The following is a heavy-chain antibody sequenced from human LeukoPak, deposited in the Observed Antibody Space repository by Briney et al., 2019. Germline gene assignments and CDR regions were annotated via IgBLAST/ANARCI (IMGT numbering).Heavy chain of an antibody. D-gene: IGHD4-17*01. V-gene: IGHV4-34*01. CDR3: ARVPLGVTTWVGMVVRRRWIDY. CDR2: INHSGST. CDR1: GFTFNNYA. J-gene: IGHJ4*02. Sequence: GSLRLSCAASGFTFNNYAMSWVRQPPGKGLEWIGEINHSGSTNYNPSLKSRVTISVDTSKNQFSLKLSSVTAADTAVYYCARVPLGVTTWVGMVVRRRWIDYWGQGTLVTVSS.